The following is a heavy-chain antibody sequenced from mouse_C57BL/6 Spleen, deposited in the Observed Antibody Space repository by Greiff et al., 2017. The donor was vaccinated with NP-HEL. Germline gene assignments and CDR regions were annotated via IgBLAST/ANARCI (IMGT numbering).Heavy chain of an antibody. CDR1: GYTFTNYW. Sequence: VQLQQSGAELVRPGTSVKMSCKASGYTFTNYWIGWAKQRPGHGLEWIGDIYPGGGYTNYNEKFKGKATLTADKSSSTAYMQFSSLTSEDSAIYYWARGAPGDDYDGEYYFDYWGQGTTLTVSS. CDR3: ARGAPGDDYDGEYYFDY. D-gene: IGHD2-4*01. CDR2: IYPGGGYT. V-gene: IGHV1-63*01. J-gene: IGHJ2*01.